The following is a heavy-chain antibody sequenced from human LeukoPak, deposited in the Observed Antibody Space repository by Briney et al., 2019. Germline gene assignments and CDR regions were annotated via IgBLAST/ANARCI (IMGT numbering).Heavy chain of an antibody. CDR2: IYHSGST. D-gene: IGHD2-15*01. Sequence: PSQTLSLTCAVSGGSISSGGYSWSWIRQPPGKGLEWIGYIYHSGSTYYNPSLKSRVTISVDTSRNQFSLNLSSVTAADTAVYYCARDACSGGSCYFDYWGQGILVTVSS. CDR1: GGSISSGGYS. V-gene: IGHV4-30-2*01. J-gene: IGHJ4*02. CDR3: ARDACSGGSCYFDY.